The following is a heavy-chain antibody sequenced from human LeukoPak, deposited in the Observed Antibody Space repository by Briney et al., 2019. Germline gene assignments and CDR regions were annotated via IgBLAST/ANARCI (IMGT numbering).Heavy chain of an antibody. CDR2: INHSGST. Sequence: SETLSLTCAVYGGSFSGYYWSWIRQPPGKGLEWIGEINHSGSTNYNPSLKSRVTISVDTSKNQFSLKLSSVTAADTAVYYCAIDYYGSGTANYYFNYWGQGTLVTVSS. D-gene: IGHD3-10*01. J-gene: IGHJ4*02. CDR3: AIDYYGSGTANYYFNY. V-gene: IGHV4-34*01. CDR1: GGSFSGYY.